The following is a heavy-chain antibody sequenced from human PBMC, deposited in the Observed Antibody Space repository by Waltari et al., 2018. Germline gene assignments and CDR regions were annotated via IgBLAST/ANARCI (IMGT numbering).Heavy chain of an antibody. CDR2: IYQSGST. Sequence: QVQLQESVPGLVKPSETLSLTCAVSGYSISSGYYWGWIRQPPGKGLEWIGSIYQSGSTYYNPSLKSRVTISVDTSKNQFSLKLSSVTAADTAVYYCARVRDEGYYYDSSILDYWGQGTLVTVSS. CDR3: ARVRDEGYYYDSSILDY. CDR1: GYSISSGYY. D-gene: IGHD3-22*01. J-gene: IGHJ4*02. V-gene: IGHV4-38-2*01.